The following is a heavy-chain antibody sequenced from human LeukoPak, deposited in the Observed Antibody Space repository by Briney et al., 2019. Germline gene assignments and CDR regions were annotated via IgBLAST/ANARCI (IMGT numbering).Heavy chain of an antibody. J-gene: IGHJ3*02. CDR3: ARIRNDDAFDI. CDR2: MNPNSGNT. V-gene: IGHV1-8*03. CDR1: GYTFTSYD. Sequence: GASVKVSCKASGYTFTSYDINWVRQATGQGLEWMGWMNPNSGNTGYAQKFQGRVTITRNTSISTAYMELSSLRSEDTAVYYCARIRNDDAFDIWGQGTMVTVSS. D-gene: IGHD1-1*01.